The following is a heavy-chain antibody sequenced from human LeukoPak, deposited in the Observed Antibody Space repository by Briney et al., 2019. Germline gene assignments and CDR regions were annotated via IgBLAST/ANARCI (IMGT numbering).Heavy chain of an antibody. Sequence: GGSLRLSCAASGFTFSDYSMNWVRQAPGKGLEWVSYIDGSGDTIYYADSVKGRFAISRDNAKNSLDLQMNSLRDEDTAVYYCSRRFDCWGQGTLVTVSS. J-gene: IGHJ4*02. CDR1: GFTFSDYS. V-gene: IGHV3-48*02. CDR2: IDGSGDTI. CDR3: SRRFDC.